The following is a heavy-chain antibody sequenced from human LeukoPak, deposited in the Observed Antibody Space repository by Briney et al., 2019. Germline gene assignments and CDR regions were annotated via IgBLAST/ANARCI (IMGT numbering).Heavy chain of an antibody. Sequence: GGSLRLSCAASGFTFSSYWMHWVRQAPGKGLVWVSRINSDGSSTSYADSVKGRFTISRDNAKNTLYLQMNSLRAEDTAVHYCARIDLVTGLDYWGQGTLVTVSS. J-gene: IGHJ4*02. D-gene: IGHD4-23*01. CDR2: INSDGSST. CDR3: ARIDLVTGLDY. CDR1: GFTFSSYW. V-gene: IGHV3-74*01.